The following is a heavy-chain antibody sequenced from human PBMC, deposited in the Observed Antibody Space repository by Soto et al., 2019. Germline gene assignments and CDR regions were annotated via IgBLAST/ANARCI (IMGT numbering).Heavy chain of an antibody. V-gene: IGHV4-34*01. Sequence: SETLSLTCAGCGGSFSGYYWSWIRQPPWKGLEWIGKINHSGSTNYNPSLKSRVTISVDTSKNQFSLKLSSVTAADTAVYYCARGKGRDLGPANKWFDPCGQGTLVAFCS. CDR3: ARGKGRDLGPANKWFDP. D-gene: IGHD2-21*01. CDR2: INHSGST. J-gene: IGHJ5*02. CDR1: GGSFSGYY.